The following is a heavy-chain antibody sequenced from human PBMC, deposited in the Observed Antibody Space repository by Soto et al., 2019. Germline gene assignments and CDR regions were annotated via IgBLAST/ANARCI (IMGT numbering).Heavy chain of an antibody. CDR3: ARVVQFYDSSGYSFYYFDY. V-gene: IGHV4-30-4*01. D-gene: IGHD3-22*01. J-gene: IGHJ4*02. Sequence: SETLSLTCTVSGDSINSADYYWSWLRQPPGKGLEWIGYIYYSRSDYYSPSLGRRATITIDTSRNQFSLDLMSVTAADTAVYYCARVVQFYDSSGYSFYYFDYWGQGALVTVSS. CDR2: IYYSRSD. CDR1: GDSINSADYY.